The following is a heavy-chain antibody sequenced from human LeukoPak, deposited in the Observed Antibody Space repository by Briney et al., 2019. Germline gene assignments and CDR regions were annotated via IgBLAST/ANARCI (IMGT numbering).Heavy chain of an antibody. CDR3: ARLHSSGWYGRNFDY. J-gene: IGHJ4*02. CDR1: GFTFSSYS. Sequence: GGSLRLSCAASGFTFSSYSMNWVRQAPGKGLEWVSSISSSSSYIYYADSVKGRFTIFRDNAKNSLYLQMNSLRAEDTAVYYCARLHSSGWYGRNFDYWGQGTLVTVSS. CDR2: ISSSSSYI. D-gene: IGHD6-19*01. V-gene: IGHV3-21*01.